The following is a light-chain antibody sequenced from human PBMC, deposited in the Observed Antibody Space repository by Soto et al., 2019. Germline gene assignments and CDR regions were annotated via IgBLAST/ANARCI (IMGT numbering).Light chain of an antibody. Sequence: FVLTQSPGNLSLSPGARVTLSCKVSQSVTNSELAWYQQKPGQAPRLLIYGASTRATGIPARFSGSWSGTEFTLTISSLQSEDFAVYYCQQYNNWPPITFGQGTRLEI. CDR2: GAS. J-gene: IGKJ5*01. V-gene: IGKV3-15*01. CDR1: QSVTNS. CDR3: QQYNNWPPIT.